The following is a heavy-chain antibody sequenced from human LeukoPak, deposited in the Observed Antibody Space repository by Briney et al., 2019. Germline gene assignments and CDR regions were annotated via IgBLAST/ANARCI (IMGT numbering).Heavy chain of an antibody. CDR1: GYTFTGYY. CDR3: ARWFVVPAAGEGYAFDI. CDR2: INPNSGGT. V-gene: IGHV1-2*02. Sequence: GASVKVSCKASGYTFTGYYMHWVRQAPGQGLEWMGWINPNSGGTNYAQKFQGRVTMTRDTSVSTAYMELSRLTSYDTAVYYCARWFVVPAAGEGYAFDIWGQGTMVTVSA. D-gene: IGHD2-2*01. J-gene: IGHJ3*02.